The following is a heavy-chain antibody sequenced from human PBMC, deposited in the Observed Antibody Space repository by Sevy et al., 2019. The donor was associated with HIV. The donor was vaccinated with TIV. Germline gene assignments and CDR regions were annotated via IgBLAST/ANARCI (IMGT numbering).Heavy chain of an antibody. CDR1: GFTVSSNY. Sequence: GGSLRLSCAASGFTVSSNYMTWVRQAPGKGLEWVSVIYSGGNTYYADSGKGRFTISRDNSKNTRYLQMNSLRFEDTAVYYCARDRRGYCSSTSGYPYGMDVWGQGTTVTVSS. V-gene: IGHV3-53*01. J-gene: IGHJ6*02. CDR2: IYSGGNT. CDR3: ARDRRGYCSSTSGYPYGMDV. D-gene: IGHD2-2*01.